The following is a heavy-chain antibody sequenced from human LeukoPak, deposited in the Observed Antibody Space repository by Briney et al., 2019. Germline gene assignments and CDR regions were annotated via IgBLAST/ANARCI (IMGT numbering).Heavy chain of an antibody. D-gene: IGHD6-19*01. CDR3: ARDLSIAVGDY. CDR1: GFTFSSYS. CDR2: ISSSSSYI. Sequence: GGSLRLSCAASGFTFSSYSMNWVRQAPGKGLEWVSFISSSSSYIYYADSVKGRFTISRDNAKNSLYLQMNSLRAEDTAVYYCARDLSIAVGDYWGQGTLVTVSS. J-gene: IGHJ4*02. V-gene: IGHV3-21*01.